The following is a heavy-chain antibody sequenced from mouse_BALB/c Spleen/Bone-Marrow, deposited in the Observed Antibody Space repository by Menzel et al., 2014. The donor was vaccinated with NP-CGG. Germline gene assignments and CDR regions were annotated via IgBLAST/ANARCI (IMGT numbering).Heavy chain of an antibody. CDR3: ARLNYYGNLFV. Sequence: EVKLMEPGGGLVQPGGSLKLSCAASGFDFSRYWMSWVRQAPGKGLEWIGEINPDRRTINYTPSLKDKFIISRDNAKNTLYLQMSKVRSEDTALYHCARLNYYGNLFVWGAGTTVTVSS. CDR2: INPDRRTI. CDR1: GFDFSRYW. V-gene: IGHV4-1*02. J-gene: IGHJ1*01. D-gene: IGHD1-1*01.